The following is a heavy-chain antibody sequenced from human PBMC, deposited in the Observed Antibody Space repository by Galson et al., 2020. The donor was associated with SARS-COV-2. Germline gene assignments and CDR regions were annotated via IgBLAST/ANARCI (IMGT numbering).Heavy chain of an antibody. V-gene: IGHV4-30-2*01. J-gene: IGHJ3*02. Sequence: SETLSLTCAVSGTSISSGSYSWNWIRQPPGKGLEWIGYISHSGGTYYNPSLKSRGTISGDRSKNQLSLRLCSVTAADTAVYYCARLHYGEYAPEAFDIWGPGTRVTVAS. CDR1: GTSISSGSYS. CDR3: ARLHYGEYAPEAFDI. D-gene: IGHD4-17*01. CDR2: ISHSGGT.